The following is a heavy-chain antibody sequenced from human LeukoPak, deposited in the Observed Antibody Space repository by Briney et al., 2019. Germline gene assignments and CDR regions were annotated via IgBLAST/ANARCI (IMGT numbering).Heavy chain of an antibody. CDR2: IHYSGST. Sequence: SETLSLTCTVSGGSISGSSYYWGWIRQAPGKGLEWIGSIHYSGSTYYNPSLKSRVTISVDTSKNQFSLNLASVTAADTAVYYCAREFEYSSSSGLFDIWGPGTMVTVSS. J-gene: IGHJ3*02. D-gene: IGHD6-6*01. CDR3: AREFEYSSSSGLFDI. V-gene: IGHV4-39*07. CDR1: GGSISGSSYY.